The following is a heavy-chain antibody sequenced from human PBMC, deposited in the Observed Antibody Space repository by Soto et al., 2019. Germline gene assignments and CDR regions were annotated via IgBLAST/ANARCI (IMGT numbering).Heavy chain of an antibody. CDR2: INPSGGST. CDR1: GYTFTSYY. V-gene: IGHV1-46*03. Sequence: GASVKVSCKASGYTFTSYYMHWVRQAPGQGLEWMGIINPSGGSTSYAQKFQGRVTMTRDTSTSTVYMELSSLRSEDTAVYYCARDTAYYGSGSYSLNWFDPWGQGTLVTVSS. CDR3: ARDTAYYGSGSYSLNWFDP. J-gene: IGHJ5*02. D-gene: IGHD3-10*01.